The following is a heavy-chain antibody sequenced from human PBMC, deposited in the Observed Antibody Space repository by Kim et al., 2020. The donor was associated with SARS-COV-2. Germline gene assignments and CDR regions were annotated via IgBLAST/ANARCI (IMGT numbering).Heavy chain of an antibody. J-gene: IGHJ4*02. CDR2: ISGSGGST. CDR3: AKDQSCGGDTCYSNFDY. V-gene: IGHV3-23*01. D-gene: IGHD2-15*01. Sequence: GGSLRLSCAASEFTFSSYALIWVRQAQGKGLEWVSIISGSGGSTFYADSVKGRFTISRDNSKNTLYLQMNSLRAEDTAVYYCAKDQSCGGDTCYSNFDYWGQGTLVTVSS. CDR1: EFTFSSYA.